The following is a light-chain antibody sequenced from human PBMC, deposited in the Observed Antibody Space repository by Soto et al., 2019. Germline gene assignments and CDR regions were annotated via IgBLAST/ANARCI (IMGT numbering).Light chain of an antibody. V-gene: IGKV1-13*02. J-gene: IGKJ1*01. CDR1: QGIRSD. Sequence: IQMTQSPSSLSASVGDRVTITCRASQGIRSDLGWFQQKPGKAPKLLIYDASSLESGVPSRVSGSGSGTEFTLTISSLQPDDCATYSCQPYNSYPWTFGQGTKVDI. CDR3: QPYNSYPWT. CDR2: DAS.